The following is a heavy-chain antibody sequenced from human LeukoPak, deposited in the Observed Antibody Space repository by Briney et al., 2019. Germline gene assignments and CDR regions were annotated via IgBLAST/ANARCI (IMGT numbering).Heavy chain of an antibody. CDR3: ARSYYDTSGPSFDY. D-gene: IGHD3-22*01. J-gene: IGHJ4*02. V-gene: IGHV4-30-4*01. CDR1: GGSISSGDYY. CDR2: IYYSGST. Sequence: SETLSLTCTVSGGSISSGDYYWSWIRQPPRKGLEWIGYIYYSGSTYYNPSLKSRVTISVDTSNNQFSLKLSSVTAADTAVYYCARSYYDTSGPSFDYWGQGTLVTVSS.